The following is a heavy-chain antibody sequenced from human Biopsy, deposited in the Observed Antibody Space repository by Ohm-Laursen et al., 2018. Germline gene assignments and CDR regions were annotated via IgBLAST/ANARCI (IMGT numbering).Heavy chain of an antibody. CDR1: GFAFSYYA. J-gene: IGHJ5*02. D-gene: IGHD3-9*01. Sequence: SLRLSYIASGFAFSYYALHWVRQAPGKGLQWVAVMWSDGINKNYADSVKGRFTVSRDNSNNVLYLQMSSLRDEDSAVYYCARDDDTTGHYMILNHWGQGTLVTVSS. V-gene: IGHV3-33*01. CDR2: MWSDGINK. CDR3: ARDDDTTGHYMILNH.